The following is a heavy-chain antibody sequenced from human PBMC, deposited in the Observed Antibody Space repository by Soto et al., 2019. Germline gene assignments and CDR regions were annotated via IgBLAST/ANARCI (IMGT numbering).Heavy chain of an antibody. V-gene: IGHV1-69*12. CDR2: IIPIFSTT. CDR3: AREVAADGTFREDVFDI. J-gene: IGHJ3*02. D-gene: IGHD6-13*01. CDR1: GGTFSNHA. Sequence: QVHLVQSGAEVKKPGSSVKVSCKAPGGTFSNHAINWVRQAPGQGLEWMGRIIPIFSTTNYAQTFQGRVTMTADESTSTAYLELSSLKQDDTAVYYCAREVAADGTFREDVFDIWGQGTLVTVSS.